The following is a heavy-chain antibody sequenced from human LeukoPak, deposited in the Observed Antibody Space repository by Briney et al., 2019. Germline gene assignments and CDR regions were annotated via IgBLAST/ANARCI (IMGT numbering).Heavy chain of an antibody. CDR1: GFTFRSYA. D-gene: IGHD6-19*01. Sequence: RPGGSLRLSCAASGFTFRSYAMNWVRQAPGKGLEWVSSISGSGGSTYYADSVKGRFSISRDNSKNTLDLQMNSLRADDTAVYYCAKDPDGYYSSGWFDYWGQGTLVTVSS. CDR3: AKDPDGYYSSGWFDY. CDR2: ISGSGGST. J-gene: IGHJ4*02. V-gene: IGHV3-23*01.